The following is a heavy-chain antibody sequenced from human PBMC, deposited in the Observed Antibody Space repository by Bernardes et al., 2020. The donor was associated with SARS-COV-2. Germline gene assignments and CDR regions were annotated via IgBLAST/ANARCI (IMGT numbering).Heavy chain of an antibody. D-gene: IGHD6-13*01. V-gene: IGHV4-39*01. CDR3: ARHPFGRNSWYPNWFDP. CDR1: GGSISNSDAY. Sequence: SETLSLTCSVSGGSISNSDAYWAWIRQPPGKGLEWIGTIYYSGNTYYTPSLKSRLTMSVDTSRDQFSLRLTSVTAADTAVYYCARHPFGRNSWYPNWFDPWGQGTLVTVSS. J-gene: IGHJ5*02. CDR2: IYYSGNT.